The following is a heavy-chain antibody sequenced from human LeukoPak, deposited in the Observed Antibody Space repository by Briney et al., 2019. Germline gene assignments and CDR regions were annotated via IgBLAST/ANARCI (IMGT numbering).Heavy chain of an antibody. V-gene: IGHV3-23*01. J-gene: IGHJ4*02. CDR2: ISSSSTNT. D-gene: IGHD6-19*01. Sequence: GGSLRLSCPASGFTCRSYAMSWVRQAPGKRLEWVAAISSSSTNTYYADSVKGRFTISRDNSKNTLYLQMNSLKAEDTAVYYCAKPSSGYESFDSWGQGTLVTVSS. CDR3: AKPSSGYESFDS. CDR1: GFTCRSYA.